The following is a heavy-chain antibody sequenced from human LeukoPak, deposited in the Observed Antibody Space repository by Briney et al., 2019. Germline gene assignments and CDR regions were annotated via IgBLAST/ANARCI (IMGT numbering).Heavy chain of an antibody. CDR3: AKGRTYYDFWSGYPFDY. CDR1: GFTFSSYA. CDR2: ISGSGGST. V-gene: IGHV3-23*01. Sequence: PGGSLRLSCAASGFTFSSYAMSRVRQAPGKGLEWVSAISGSGGSTYYADSVKGRFTISRDNSKNTLYLQMNSLRAEDTAVYYCAKGRTYYDFWSGYPFDYWGQGTLVTVSS. J-gene: IGHJ4*02. D-gene: IGHD3-3*01.